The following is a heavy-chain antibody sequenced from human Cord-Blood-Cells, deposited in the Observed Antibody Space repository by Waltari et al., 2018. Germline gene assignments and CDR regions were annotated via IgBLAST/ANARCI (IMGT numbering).Heavy chain of an antibody. CDR3: ARDKYCGGDCYSGGDAFDI. J-gene: IGHJ3*02. V-gene: IGHV3-48*03. Sequence: EVQLVAYGGGLVQPGGSLGLSCAASGFTFSSYAMNWVRPAPGTGREWVSYISSSGSTRYYADSVKGRFTISRDNAKNSLYLQMNSLRAEDTAVYYCARDKYCGGDCYSGGDAFDIWGQGTMVTVSS. CDR1: GFTFSSYA. CDR2: ISSSGSTR. D-gene: IGHD2-21*02.